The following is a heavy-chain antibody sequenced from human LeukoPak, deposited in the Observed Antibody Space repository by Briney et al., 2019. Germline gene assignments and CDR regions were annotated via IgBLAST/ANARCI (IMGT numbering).Heavy chain of an antibody. CDR2: IIPIFGTA. V-gene: IGHV1-69*13. CDR3: ARDLEGGYASGY. Sequence: GASVKVSCKASGGTFSSYAISWVRQAPGQGLEWMGGIIPIFGTANYAQKFQGRVTITADESTSTAYMELSSLRSEDTAVYYCARDLEGGYASGYWGQGTLVTVSS. J-gene: IGHJ4*02. CDR1: GGTFSSYA. D-gene: IGHD5-12*01.